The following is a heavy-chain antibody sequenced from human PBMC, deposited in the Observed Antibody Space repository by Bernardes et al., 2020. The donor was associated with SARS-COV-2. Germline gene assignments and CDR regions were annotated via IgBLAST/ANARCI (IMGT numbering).Heavy chain of an antibody. D-gene: IGHD3-3*01. CDR1: GFTFEDYT. J-gene: IGHJ3*01. V-gene: IGHV3-43*01. Sequence: GGSLSLSCAASGFTFEDYTMHWVRQVPGKGLEWVSLVSWDGSTTNYADSVKGRFIISRDSSRNTVHLQMDSLRKEDTALYYCATERQSLTVSGVGHDAFDFWGQGTMVTVSS. CDR3: ATERQSLTVSGVGHDAFDF. CDR2: VSWDGSTT.